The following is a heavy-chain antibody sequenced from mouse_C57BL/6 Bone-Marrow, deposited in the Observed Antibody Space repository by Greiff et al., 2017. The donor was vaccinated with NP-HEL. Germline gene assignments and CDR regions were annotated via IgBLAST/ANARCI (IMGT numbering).Heavy chain of an antibody. Sequence: EVQLQQSGPELVKPGASVKISCKASGYSFTAYYMNWVKQSTGQSLEWIGVINPNYGTTSYNQKFKGKATLTVDQSSSTAYMQLNSLTSEDSAVYYCARSLKYDYGEKDDMDYWGQGTTLTVSS. D-gene: IGHD2-4*01. J-gene: IGHJ2*01. CDR1: GYSFTAYY. CDR3: ARSLKYDYGEKDDMDY. V-gene: IGHV1-39*01. CDR2: INPNYGTT.